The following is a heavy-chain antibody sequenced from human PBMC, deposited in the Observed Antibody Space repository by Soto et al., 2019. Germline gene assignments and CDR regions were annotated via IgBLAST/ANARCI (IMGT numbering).Heavy chain of an antibody. Sequence: GGSLRLSCASSGFTFRSYPMSWVRQAPGKGRQWDSAISGSGGSTYDADAVKGRFTISRDNSKNTLYLQMNSLRAEDTAVYYCAKRGCSSTSCYAFDYWGQGTLVTVSS. J-gene: IGHJ4*02. CDR2: ISGSGGST. V-gene: IGHV3-23*01. CDR1: GFTFRSYP. CDR3: AKRGCSSTSCYAFDY. D-gene: IGHD2-2*01.